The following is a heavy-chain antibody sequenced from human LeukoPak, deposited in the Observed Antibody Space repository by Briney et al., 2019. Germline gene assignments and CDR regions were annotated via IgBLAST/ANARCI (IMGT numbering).Heavy chain of an antibody. CDR3: ARDFGYYDSSGLFDY. CDR2: IWYDGSNK. CDR1: GFTFSSYG. D-gene: IGHD3-22*01. Sequence: GGSLRLSCAASGFTFSSYGMHWVRQAPGKGLEWVAVIWYDGSNKYYADSVKGRFTISRDNSKNTLYLQMNSLRAEDTAVYYCARDFGYYDSSGLFDYWGQGTLVTVSS. J-gene: IGHJ4*02. V-gene: IGHV3-33*01.